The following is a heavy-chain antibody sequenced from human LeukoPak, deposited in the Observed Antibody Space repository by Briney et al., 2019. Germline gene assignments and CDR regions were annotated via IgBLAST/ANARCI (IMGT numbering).Heavy chain of an antibody. Sequence: SVKVSRKASGGTFSTYAIRWVRQAPGQGLEWMGGIIPIFGTPSYAQHFQGRVTITADGSMTTVYIELNSLRSEDTAVYYCARGRDEYVWGTPFDYWGQGTLVTVSS. CDR2: IIPIFGTP. D-gene: IGHD3-16*01. CDR3: ARGRDEYVWGTPFDY. V-gene: IGHV1-69*13. J-gene: IGHJ4*02. CDR1: GGTFSTYA.